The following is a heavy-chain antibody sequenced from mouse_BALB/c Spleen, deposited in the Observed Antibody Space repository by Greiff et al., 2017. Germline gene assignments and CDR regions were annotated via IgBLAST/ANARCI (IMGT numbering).Heavy chain of an antibody. V-gene: IGHV14-3*02. CDR1: GFNIKDTY. J-gene: IGHJ3*01. CDR2: IDPANGNT. Sequence: VQLKESGAELVKPGASVKLSCTASGFNIKDTYMHWVKQRPEQGLEWIGRIDPANGNTKYDPKFQGKATITADTSSNTAYLQLSSLTSEDTAVYYCARESDGNYAWFAYWGQGTLVTVSA. CDR3: ARESDGNYAWFAY. D-gene: IGHD2-1*01.